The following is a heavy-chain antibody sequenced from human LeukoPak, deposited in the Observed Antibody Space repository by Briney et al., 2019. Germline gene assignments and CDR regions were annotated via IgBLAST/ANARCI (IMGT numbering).Heavy chain of an antibody. Sequence: GGSLRLSCAASGFTFSSYGMHWVSQAPGKGLEWVAVIWYDGSNKYYADSVKGRFTISRDNSKNTLYLQMNSLRAEDTAVYYCARELFGAFDIWDHGTMVTVSS. V-gene: IGHV3-33*01. J-gene: IGHJ3*02. CDR2: IWYDGSNK. D-gene: IGHD3-3*01. CDR3: ARELFGAFDI. CDR1: GFTFSSYG.